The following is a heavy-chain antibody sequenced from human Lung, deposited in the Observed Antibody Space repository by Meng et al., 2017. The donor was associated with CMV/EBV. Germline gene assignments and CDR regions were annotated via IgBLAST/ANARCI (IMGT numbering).Heavy chain of an antibody. Sequence: ESLKISCAASGFTFSSYWMNWVRQAPGKGLEWVANIKQDGSEKYYVDSVKGRFTISRDNAKNSLYLQMNSLRAEDTAVYYCARDPSGGSYHFDYWGQGTLVTVSS. CDR2: IKQDGSEK. CDR3: ARDPSGGSYHFDY. V-gene: IGHV3-7*01. J-gene: IGHJ4*02. CDR1: GFTFSSYW. D-gene: IGHD1-26*01.